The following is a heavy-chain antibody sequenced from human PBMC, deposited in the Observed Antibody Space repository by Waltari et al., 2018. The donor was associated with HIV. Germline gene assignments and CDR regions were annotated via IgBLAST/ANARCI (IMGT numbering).Heavy chain of an antibody. Sequence: QVQLQESGPGLVKPSETLSLTCTVSGGPISSYYWSLIRRPPGKGLEWFGYIYYSGSNNSNTTPTGLVTIAVDTSKNQFSLELSSVNAADAAVYYCASGKQQLVIWGQGTLVTVSS. CDR1: GGPISSYY. CDR3: ASGKQQLVI. CDR2: IYYSGSN. V-gene: IGHV4-59*01. D-gene: IGHD6-13*01. J-gene: IGHJ4*02.